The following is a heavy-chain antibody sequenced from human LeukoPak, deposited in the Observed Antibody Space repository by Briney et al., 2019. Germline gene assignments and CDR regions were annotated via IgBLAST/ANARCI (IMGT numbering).Heavy chain of an antibody. Sequence: SQTLSLTCAISGDSVSSNSAAWNWIRQSPSRGLEWLGRTYYRSKWYNDYAVSVKSRITINPDTSKNQFSLQLNSVTAADTAVYSCGRGMRYSGSYVVEYWGQGTLVTVSS. CDR2: TYYRSKWYN. V-gene: IGHV6-1*01. D-gene: IGHD1-26*01. CDR1: GDSVSSNSAA. CDR3: GRGMRYSGSYVVEY. J-gene: IGHJ4*02.